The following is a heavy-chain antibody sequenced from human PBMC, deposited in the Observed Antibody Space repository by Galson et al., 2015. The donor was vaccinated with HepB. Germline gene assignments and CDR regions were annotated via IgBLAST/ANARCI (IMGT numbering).Heavy chain of an antibody. CDR2: CGSGNIK. J-gene: IGHJ5*02. CDR1: GFTFSDFA. CDR3: AKWRLSERWFDP. D-gene: IGHD2/OR15-2a*01. Sequence: SLRLSCATSGFTFSDFAMVWVRQAPEVGLEWVSTCGSGNIKYYADSVKGRFTISRDNSRNTLYLQMNSLRAEDTAVYYCAKWRLSERWFDPWGQGTLVTVSS. V-gene: IGHV3-23*01.